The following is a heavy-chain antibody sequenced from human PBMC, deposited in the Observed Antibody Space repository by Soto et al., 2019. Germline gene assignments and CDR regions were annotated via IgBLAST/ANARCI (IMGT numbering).Heavy chain of an antibody. J-gene: IGHJ4*02. Sequence: GGSVRLSFAYAEFASLGDGMIWVGQGPGKXLQWVSVIRGSGGRTYYAEYVKGRFTIQRDNSKNTLYMQMNRMRADDTAVYYCEKSAPNIYGDYRNPIDHWGQGTLVTVSS. CDR2: IRGSGGRT. CDR3: EKSAPNIYGDYRNPIDH. D-gene: IGHD4-17*01. V-gene: IGHV3-23*01. CDR1: EFASLGDG.